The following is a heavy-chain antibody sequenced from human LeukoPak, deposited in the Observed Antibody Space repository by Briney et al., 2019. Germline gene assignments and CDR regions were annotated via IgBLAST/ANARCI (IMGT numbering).Heavy chain of an antibody. J-gene: IGHJ3*02. CDR2: IKQDGSEK. Sequence: GGSLRLSCAASGFTFSSYSMNWVRQAPGKGLEWVANIKQDGSEKYYVDSVKGRFTISRDNAKNSLYLQMNSLRAEDTAVYYCARDDEYAFDIWGQGTMVTVSS. V-gene: IGHV3-7*01. CDR1: GFTFSSYS. CDR3: ARDDEYAFDI.